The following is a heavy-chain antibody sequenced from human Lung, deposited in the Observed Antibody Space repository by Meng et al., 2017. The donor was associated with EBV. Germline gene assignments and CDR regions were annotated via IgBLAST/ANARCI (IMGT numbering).Heavy chain of an antibody. D-gene: IGHD3-16*01. CDR3: ARASRVLGGFDY. CDR1: GYTFTNYY. J-gene: IGHJ4*02. Sequence: QVQLVQSGAEVKKPXXXXKXSCKASGYTFTNYYMHWVRQAPGQGLEWMGIINTSVGYTSHAQKFQGRVTMTRDTSTSTVHMEVSSLRSADTAVYYCARASRVLGGFDYWGQGTLVTVSS. V-gene: IGHV1-46*01. CDR2: INTSVGYT.